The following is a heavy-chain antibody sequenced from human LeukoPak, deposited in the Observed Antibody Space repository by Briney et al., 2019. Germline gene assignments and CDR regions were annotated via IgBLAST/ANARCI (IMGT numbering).Heavy chain of an antibody. CDR2: LYSGGNT. V-gene: IGHV3-53*01. CDR3: ARETRARYCSSTSCYYYYYGMDV. D-gene: IGHD2-2*01. J-gene: IGHJ6*02. CDR1: GFTVSSNY. Sequence: GGSLRLSCVVSGFTVSSNYMSWVRQAPGKGLEWVSVLYSGGNTYHADSVKGRFTISRDNSKNTLYLQMNSLRAEDTAVYYCARETRARYCSSTSCYYYYYGMDVWGQGTTVTVSS.